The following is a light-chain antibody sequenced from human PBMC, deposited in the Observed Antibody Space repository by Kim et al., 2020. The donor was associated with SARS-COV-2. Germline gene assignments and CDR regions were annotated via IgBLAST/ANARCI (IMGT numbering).Light chain of an antibody. V-gene: IGLV3-21*04. CDR2: YDS. CDR1: KIDSKR. Sequence: APGRTATIVCEGTKIDSKRVHWYQQKPGRAPILLISYDSARPSGIPGRFSGSNSGNTATLTVNWVEAGDEADYYCQVWDDSNDHVVFGGGTQLTVL. J-gene: IGLJ2*01. CDR3: QVWDDSNDHVV.